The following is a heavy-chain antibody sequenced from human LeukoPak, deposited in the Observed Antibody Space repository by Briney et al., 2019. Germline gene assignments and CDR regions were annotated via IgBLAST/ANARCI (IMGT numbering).Heavy chain of an antibody. CDR2: ISSSGSTI. V-gene: IGHV3-48*04. Sequence: PGGSLRLSCAASGFTFSSYRMNWVRQAPGKGLEWVSYISSSGSTIYYADSVKGRFTISRDNAKNSLYLQMNSLRAEDTAVYYCAKSGYNRFDYWGQGILVTVSS. J-gene: IGHJ4*02. CDR1: GFTFSSYR. CDR3: AKSGYNRFDY. D-gene: IGHD5-24*01.